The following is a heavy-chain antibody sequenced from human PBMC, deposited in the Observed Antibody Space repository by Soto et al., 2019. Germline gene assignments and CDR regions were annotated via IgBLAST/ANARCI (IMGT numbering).Heavy chain of an antibody. Sequence: QVQLQESGPGLVKPSATLSLTCAVSGGSISSSNWWSWLRQPPRKGLEWIGEISHSGSTNYNPSLKSRVTISVDKSKSQFSLKLSAVTAADTAVYYCARVLCGSWSPVDYWGQGTLVTVSS. J-gene: IGHJ4*02. CDR3: ARVLCGSWSPVDY. V-gene: IGHV4-4*02. CDR2: ISHSGST. CDR1: GGSISSSNW. D-gene: IGHD6-13*01.